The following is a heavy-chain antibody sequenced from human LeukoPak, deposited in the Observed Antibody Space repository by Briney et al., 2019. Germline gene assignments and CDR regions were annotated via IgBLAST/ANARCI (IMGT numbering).Heavy chain of an antibody. J-gene: IGHJ1*01. CDR1: GDSVSSNSAA. CDR3: ARGGSGTPPGFHH. CDR2: TYYRSKWYN. Sequence: SQTLSLTCAISGDSVSSNSAAWNWIRQSPSRGPEWLGRTYYRSKWYNDYAGFVKSRITINPDTSKNQFSLQLNPVTPEDTGVYYCARGGSGTPPGFHHWGQGTLVTVSS. V-gene: IGHV6-1*01. D-gene: IGHD3-10*01.